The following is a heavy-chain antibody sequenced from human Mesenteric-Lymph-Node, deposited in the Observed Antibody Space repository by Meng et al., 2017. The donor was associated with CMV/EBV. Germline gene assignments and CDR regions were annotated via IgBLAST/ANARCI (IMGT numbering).Heavy chain of an antibody. V-gene: IGHV3-11*01. Sequence: GGSLRLSCAASGFTFSDYYMSWIRQAPGKGLEWVSYIGSSGTTTDYADSVKGRFTISRDNAKNSLYLQMKSLRAEDTAVYYCASLGYCRSTNCYWGQGTLVTVSS. CDR3: ASLGYCRSTNCY. J-gene: IGHJ4*02. CDR2: IGSSGTTT. D-gene: IGHD2-2*01. CDR1: GFTFSDYY.